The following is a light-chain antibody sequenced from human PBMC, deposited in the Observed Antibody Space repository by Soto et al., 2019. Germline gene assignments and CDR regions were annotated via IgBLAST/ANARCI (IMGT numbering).Light chain of an antibody. CDR2: DAS. Sequence: DIVMTQSPDSLAVSLGERSTINCRSSQSVLYSSNNKNYLAWYQQKGGQAPRLVIFDASSRASGIPDRFSGSGSGTDFTLTIDGLEPEDFVVYYCQQYGYSPITFGQGTRLEIK. CDR3: QQYGYSPIT. CDR1: QSVLYSSNNKNY. V-gene: IGKV4-1*01. J-gene: IGKJ5*01.